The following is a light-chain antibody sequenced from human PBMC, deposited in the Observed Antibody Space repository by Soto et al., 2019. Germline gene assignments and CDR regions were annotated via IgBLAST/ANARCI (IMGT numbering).Light chain of an antibody. Sequence: QSALTQPASVSGSPGQSITISCTGTSSDVGGYNYVSWYQQHPGKAPKVMICDVSNRPSGVSNRFSGSKSGNTASLTISGLQAEDEADYYCSSYTRSSTPLYVVFGGGTKLTVL. CDR2: DVS. CDR3: SSYTRSSTPLYVV. V-gene: IGLV2-14*01. J-gene: IGLJ2*01. CDR1: SSDVGGYNY.